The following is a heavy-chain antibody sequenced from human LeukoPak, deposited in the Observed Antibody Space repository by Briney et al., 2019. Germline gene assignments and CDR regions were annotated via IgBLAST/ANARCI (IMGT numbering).Heavy chain of an antibody. J-gene: IGHJ4*02. CDR1: GGSFSGYH. V-gene: IGHV4-34*01. CDR2: ISHSGST. Sequence: KPSETLSLTCAVYGGSFSGYHWSWIRQPPGKGLEWIGEISHSGSTNHNPSLKSRVTISIDTSKNQFSLKLNSVTAADTAVYYCARSRWGSKLLFDYFDYWGQGTLVPVSS. D-gene: IGHD3-22*01. CDR3: ARSRWGSKLLFDYFDY.